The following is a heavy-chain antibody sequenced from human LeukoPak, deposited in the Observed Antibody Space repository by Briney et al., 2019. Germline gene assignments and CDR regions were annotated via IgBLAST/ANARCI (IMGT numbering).Heavy chain of an antibody. CDR1: GFTFSSYE. D-gene: IGHD1-1*01. V-gene: IGHV3-48*03. J-gene: IGHJ4*02. Sequence: PGGSLRLSCAASGFTFSSYEMNWVRQAPGKGLEWVSYISSSGSTIYYADSVKGRFTISRDNAKNSLFLQMNSLRAEDTALYYCARGSSLTTATSALFESWGQGSLVTVSS. CDR3: ARGSSLTTATSALFES. CDR2: ISSSGSTI.